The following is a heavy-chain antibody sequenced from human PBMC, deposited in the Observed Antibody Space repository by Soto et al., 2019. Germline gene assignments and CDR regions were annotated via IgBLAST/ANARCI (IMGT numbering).Heavy chain of an antibody. J-gene: IGHJ4*02. Sequence: QVQLVESGGGVVQPGRSLRLSCAASGFTFSSYGMHWVRQAPGKGLEWAAVISYDGSNKYYADSVKGRFTISRDNSKNTLYLQMNSLRAEDTAVYYCAKDGEAGTTPFGYFDYWGQGTLVTVSS. V-gene: IGHV3-30*18. CDR1: GFTFSSYG. CDR2: ISYDGSNK. D-gene: IGHD6-13*01. CDR3: AKDGEAGTTPFGYFDY.